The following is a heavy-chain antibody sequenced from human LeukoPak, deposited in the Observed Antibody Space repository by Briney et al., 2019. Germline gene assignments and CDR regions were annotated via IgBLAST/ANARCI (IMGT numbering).Heavy chain of an antibody. V-gene: IGHV3-21*01. Sequence: GGSLRLSCAASGFTFSAYSVNWVRQAPGKGLEWVSSISNTGKYIYYADSLKGRFTISRDNSKNTLYLQMNSLRAEDTAVYYCAKRSGWDYWGQGTLVTVPS. CDR2: ISNTGKYI. CDR3: AKRSGWDY. D-gene: IGHD6-19*01. J-gene: IGHJ4*02. CDR1: GFTFSAYS.